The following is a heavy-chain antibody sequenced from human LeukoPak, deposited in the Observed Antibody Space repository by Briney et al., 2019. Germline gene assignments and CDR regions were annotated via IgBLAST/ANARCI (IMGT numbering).Heavy chain of an antibody. J-gene: IGHJ4*02. Sequence: TGGSLRLSCAASGFTFSSHSMNWVRQAPGKGLEWVSSISSTRSYVFYADSVKGRFTVSRDNAKNSLYLELDSLRAEDTAVYYCARDSAPGYSSDWYRLGSFDYWGQGTLVTVSS. D-gene: IGHD6-19*01. CDR2: ISSTRSYV. V-gene: IGHV3-21*06. CDR3: ARDSAPGYSSDWYRLGSFDY. CDR1: GFTFSSHS.